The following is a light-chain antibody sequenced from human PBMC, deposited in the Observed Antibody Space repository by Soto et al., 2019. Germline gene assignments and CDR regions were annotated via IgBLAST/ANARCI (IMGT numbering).Light chain of an antibody. CDR1: QSISSSY. V-gene: IGKV3-20*01. Sequence: EIVLTQSPGTLSLSPGERATLSCRASQSISSSYLTWYQHKPGQAPRLLIYGASSRATGIPDRFSDSGSGTDFTLTISRLEHEDFEVYYCQQYGSSSYTFGQGTQLEIK. CDR2: GAS. J-gene: IGKJ2*01. CDR3: QQYGSSSYT.